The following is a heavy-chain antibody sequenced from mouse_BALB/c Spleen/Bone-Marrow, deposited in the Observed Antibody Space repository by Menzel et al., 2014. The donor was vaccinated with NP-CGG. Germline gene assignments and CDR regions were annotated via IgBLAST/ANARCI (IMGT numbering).Heavy chain of an antibody. CDR1: GFSLTGYG. V-gene: IGHV2-6-7*01. Sequence: VQLQQSGPGLVAPSQSLSITCTVSGFSLTGYGVNWVRQPPGKGLEWLGMIWGDGSTDYNSALKSRLSISKDNSKSQVFLKRNSLQTDDTARYYCAREPTVVAGAWFAYWGQGTLVTVSA. CDR2: IWGDGST. J-gene: IGHJ3*01. CDR3: AREPTVVAGAWFAY. D-gene: IGHD1-1*01.